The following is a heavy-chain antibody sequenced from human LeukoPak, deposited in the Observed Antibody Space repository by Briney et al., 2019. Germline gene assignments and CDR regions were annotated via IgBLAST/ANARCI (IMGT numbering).Heavy chain of an antibody. D-gene: IGHD3-22*01. CDR2: IIPIFGTA. V-gene: IGHV1-69*05. CDR1: GGTFSSYA. Sequence: SVKVSCKASGGTFSSYAISWVLQAPGQGLEWMGGIIPIFGTANYAQKFQGRVTITTDESTSTAYMELSSLRSEDTAVYYCAREAHTVRNYYDSSGYYPLRYWGQGTLVTVSS. CDR3: AREAHTVRNYYDSSGYYPLRY. J-gene: IGHJ4*02.